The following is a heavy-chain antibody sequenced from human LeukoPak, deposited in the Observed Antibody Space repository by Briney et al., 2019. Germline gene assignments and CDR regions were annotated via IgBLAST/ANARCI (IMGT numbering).Heavy chain of an antibody. CDR2: IYSSGSS. J-gene: IGHJ3*01. Sequence: SETLSLTCTVSGDSITNYYWSWIRQPAGKGLEWLGRIYSSGSSNYNPSLETRVTMSVDTSKNQFSLKLNSVTAADTAVYYCAREYSSSSGRRAFDFWGQGTMVTVSS. CDR3: AREYSSSSGRRAFDF. CDR1: GDSITNYY. V-gene: IGHV4-4*07. D-gene: IGHD6-6*01.